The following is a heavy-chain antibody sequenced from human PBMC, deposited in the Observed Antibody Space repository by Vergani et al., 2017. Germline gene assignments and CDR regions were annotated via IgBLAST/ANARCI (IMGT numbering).Heavy chain of an antibody. Sequence: QLQLQESGSGLVKPSQTLSLTCAVSGGSISSGGYSWSWIRQPPGKGLEWIGYIYHSGSTYYNPSLKSRVTISVDRSKNQFSLKLSSVTAADTAVYYCARVRAPWFGEFSYGMDVWGQGTTVTVSS. V-gene: IGHV4-30-2*01. CDR2: IYHSGST. J-gene: IGHJ6*02. D-gene: IGHD3-10*01. CDR1: GGSISSGGYS. CDR3: ARVRAPWFGEFSYGMDV.